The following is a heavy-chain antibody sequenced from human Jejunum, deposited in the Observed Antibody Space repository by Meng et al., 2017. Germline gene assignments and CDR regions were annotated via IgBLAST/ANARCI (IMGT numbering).Heavy chain of an antibody. CDR3: GKDSSY. J-gene: IGHJ4*02. CDR1: GFTFSSSV. CDR2: ISDSGDIA. V-gene: IGHV3-23*01. D-gene: IGHD3-16*01. Sequence: GGSLRLSCAASGFTFSSSVMSWVRQVPGKGLEWVSVISDSGDIAFHADSVKGRFAISRDNSKSTLYLQMNSLGGDDTAVYYCGKDSSYWGQGIQVTVSS.